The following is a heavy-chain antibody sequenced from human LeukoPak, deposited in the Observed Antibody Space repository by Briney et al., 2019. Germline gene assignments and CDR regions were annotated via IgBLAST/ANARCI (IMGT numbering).Heavy chain of an antibody. CDR3: ARDYKYAFDN. V-gene: IGHV3-48*01. D-gene: IGHD5-24*01. CDR2: IGIDSGNT. J-gene: IGHJ4*02. Sequence: GRSLRVSCAAAGFTFSDYSMNVVRQAPGKGREWISYIGIDSGNTNYEDSVKGRFTISGDKAKNSLYLQMNSLRVEDTAVYYCARDYKYAFDNWGQGTLVTVSS. CDR1: GFTFSDYS.